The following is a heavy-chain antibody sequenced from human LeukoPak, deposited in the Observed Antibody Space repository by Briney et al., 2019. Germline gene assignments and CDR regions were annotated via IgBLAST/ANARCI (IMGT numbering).Heavy chain of an antibody. CDR2: ISAYNGNT. J-gene: IGHJ4*02. D-gene: IGHD5-18*01. V-gene: IGHV1-18*01. CDR3: ARAERRIRGYSYGAQPDY. Sequence: ASVKVSCKASGYTFTSYGISWVRQAPGQGLEWMGWISAYNGNTNYAQKLQGRVTMTTDTSTSTAYMELRSLRSDDTAVYYCARAERRIRGYSYGAQPDYWGQGTLVTVSS. CDR1: GYTFTSYG.